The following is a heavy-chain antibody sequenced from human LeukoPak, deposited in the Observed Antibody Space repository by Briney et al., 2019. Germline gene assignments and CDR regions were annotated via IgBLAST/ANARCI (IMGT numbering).Heavy chain of an antibody. Sequence: GGSLRLSCAASGFTFSSYSMNWVRQAPGKGLEWVSSISSSSSYTYYADSAKGRFTISRDNAKNSLYLQMNSLRAEDTAVYYCARVIQTFYYDSSGYYSSASNDFWGQGTLVTVSS. J-gene: IGHJ4*02. D-gene: IGHD3-22*01. V-gene: IGHV3-21*01. CDR2: ISSSSSYT. CDR1: GFTFSSYS. CDR3: ARVIQTFYYDSSGYYSSASNDF.